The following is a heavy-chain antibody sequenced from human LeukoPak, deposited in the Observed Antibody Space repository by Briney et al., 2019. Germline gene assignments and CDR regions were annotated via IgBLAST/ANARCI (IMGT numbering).Heavy chain of an antibody. Sequence: GGSLRLSCAASGFTFSDYYMSWIRQAPGKGLEWVSYISSSGSTIYYADSVKGRITISRDNAKNSLYLQMNSLRAEDTAVYYCAGGRYDFWSGMGVKYYYYGMDVWGQGTTVTVSS. V-gene: IGHV3-11*01. CDR2: ISSSGSTI. J-gene: IGHJ6*02. CDR1: GFTFSDYY. CDR3: AGGRYDFWSGMGVKYYYYGMDV. D-gene: IGHD3-3*01.